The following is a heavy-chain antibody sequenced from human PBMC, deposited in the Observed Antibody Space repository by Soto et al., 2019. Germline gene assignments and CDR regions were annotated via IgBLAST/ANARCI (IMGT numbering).Heavy chain of an antibody. J-gene: IGHJ6*02. CDR2: IRGSATTT. Sequence: EVQLLESGGGLVQPGGSLRLSCVASGFTFRXXXXXXXXXXXXXXXEWVSAIRGSATTTYYADSVKGRFTISRDNXXXXXXXXXXXXXXXXXXXXXXXXXXXXXXXXXDVWGQGTTVTVSS. CDR3: XXXXXXXXXXXDV. V-gene: IGHV3-23*01. CDR1: GFTFRXXX.